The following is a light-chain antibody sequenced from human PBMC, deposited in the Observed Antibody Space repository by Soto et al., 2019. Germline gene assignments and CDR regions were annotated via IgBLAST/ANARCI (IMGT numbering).Light chain of an antibody. Sequence: EIVLTQSPGTLSLSPGARATLSCRASQTVNNNYLAWYQQKPGQAPRLLIYGASSRATGIPDRFSGSGSGTDFTLTISRLEPEDFAVYYCQQYGSSVRTFGQGTKVEI. J-gene: IGKJ1*01. CDR3: QQYGSSVRT. V-gene: IGKV3-20*01. CDR1: QTVNNNY. CDR2: GAS.